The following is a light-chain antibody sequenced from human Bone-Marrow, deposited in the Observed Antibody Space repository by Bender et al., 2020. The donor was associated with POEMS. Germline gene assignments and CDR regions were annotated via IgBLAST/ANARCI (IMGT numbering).Light chain of an antibody. CDR3: QSYDSSNLFVI. J-gene: IGLJ2*01. V-gene: IGLV6-57*01. CDR2: GDN. Sequence: FMLTQPLSVSASPGKTVTISCTRSSGSIASNYVQWYQQRPGSSPATVIYGDNQRPSGVPDRFSGSIDTSSNSASLNITGLKAEDEADYFCQSYDSSNLFVIFGGGTKLTVL. CDR1: SGSIASNY.